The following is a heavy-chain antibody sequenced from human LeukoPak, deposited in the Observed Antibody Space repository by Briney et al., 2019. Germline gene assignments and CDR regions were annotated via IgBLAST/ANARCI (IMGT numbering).Heavy chain of an antibody. CDR1: GFTFSSYA. Sequence: GGSLRLSCAASGFTFSSYAMSWVRQAPGKGLEWVSAISGSGGSTYYADSVKGRFTISRDNSKNTLYLQMNSLRAEDTAVYYCARSDDSYGYGYWGQGTLVTVSS. CDR3: ARSDDSYGYGY. D-gene: IGHD5-18*01. J-gene: IGHJ4*02. CDR2: ISGSGGST. V-gene: IGHV3-23*01.